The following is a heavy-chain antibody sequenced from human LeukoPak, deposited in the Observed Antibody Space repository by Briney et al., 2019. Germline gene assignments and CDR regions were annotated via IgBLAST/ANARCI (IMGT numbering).Heavy chain of an antibody. V-gene: IGHV4-31*03. Sequence: PSETLSLTCTVSGGSISSGGYSWSWLRQHPGKGLEWIGYIYYSGSTYYNPSLKSRVTISVDTSKNQFSLKLSSVTAADTAVYYCARTLTTLGWFDPWGQGTLVTVSS. CDR2: IYYSGST. J-gene: IGHJ5*02. CDR1: GGSISSGGYS. D-gene: IGHD3-16*01. CDR3: ARTLTTLGWFDP.